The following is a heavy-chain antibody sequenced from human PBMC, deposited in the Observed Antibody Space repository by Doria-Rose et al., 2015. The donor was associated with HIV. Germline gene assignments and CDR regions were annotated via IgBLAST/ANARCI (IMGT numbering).Heavy chain of an antibody. D-gene: IGHD6-13*01. CDR2: IFTDDEI. V-gene: IGHV2-26*01. CDR1: GVSLSSPGMG. Sequence: ESGPVLVKPTETLTLTCTVSGVSLSSPGMGVSWIRQPPGKALEWLANIFTDDEIAYKTSLKSRLTISRGTSKSQVVLTMTDMDPADTATYYCARIKSSRWYHKYYFDFWGQGTLVIVSA. CDR3: ARIKSSRWYHKYYFDF. J-gene: IGHJ4*02.